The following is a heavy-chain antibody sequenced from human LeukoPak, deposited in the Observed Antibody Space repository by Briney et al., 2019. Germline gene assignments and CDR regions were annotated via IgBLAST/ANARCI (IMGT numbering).Heavy chain of an antibody. V-gene: IGHV1-18*01. J-gene: IGHJ1*01. D-gene: IGHD4-17*01. CDR3: AKTIGGPPYGDYAEYFQH. Sequence: GASVKVSCKASGYTFTSCGISWVRQAPGQGLEWMGWISAYNGNTNYAQKLQGRVTMTTDTSTSTAYMELRSLRSDDTAVYYCAKTIGGPPYGDYAEYFQHWGQSTLVTVSS. CDR1: GYTFTSCG. CDR2: ISAYNGNT.